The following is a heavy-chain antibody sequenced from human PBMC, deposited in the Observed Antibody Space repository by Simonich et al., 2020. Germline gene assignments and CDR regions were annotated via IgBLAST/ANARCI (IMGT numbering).Heavy chain of an antibody. V-gene: IGHV4-38-2*01. CDR3: RGYCSNTSCYDY. J-gene: IGHJ4*02. Sequence: QVQLQESGPGLVKPSETLSLTCAVSGYSISSGYYWVWIRLPPGKGLEWLGSIYHSGSTYYNPSLKSRVTISVDTSKNQFSLKLSSVTAADTAVYYCRGYCSNTSCYDYWGQGTLVTASS. D-gene: IGHD2-2*01. CDR2: IYHSGST. CDR1: GYSISSGYY.